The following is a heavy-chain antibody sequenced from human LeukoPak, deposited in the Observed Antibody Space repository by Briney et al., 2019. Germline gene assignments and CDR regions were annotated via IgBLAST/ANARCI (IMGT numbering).Heavy chain of an antibody. J-gene: IGHJ4*02. CDR2: IYSGGST. CDR1: GFTVSSNY. CDR3: ARYPSDHYYFDY. Sequence: PGGSLRLSCAASGFTVSSNYMSWVRQAPGKGLECVSVIYSGGSTYYADSVKGRFTISRDNSKNTLYLQMNSPRAEDTAVYYCARYPSDHYYFDYWGQGTLVTVSS. V-gene: IGHV3-53*01.